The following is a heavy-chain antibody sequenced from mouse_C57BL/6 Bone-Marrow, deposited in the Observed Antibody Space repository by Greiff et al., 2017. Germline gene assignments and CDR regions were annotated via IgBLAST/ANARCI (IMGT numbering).Heavy chain of an antibody. V-gene: IGHV1-61*01. Sequence: QVQLQQPGAELVRPGSSVKLSCKASGFTFNSYWMDWVKQRPGQGLEWIGNIYPSDSETHYNQKFKDKATLTADKSSSTAYMQLSSLTSEGSAVYYWARGAYIFYYAMNYWGQGTSVTVSS. CDR2: IYPSDSET. CDR3: ARGAYIFYYAMNY. J-gene: IGHJ4*01. CDR1: GFTFNSYW.